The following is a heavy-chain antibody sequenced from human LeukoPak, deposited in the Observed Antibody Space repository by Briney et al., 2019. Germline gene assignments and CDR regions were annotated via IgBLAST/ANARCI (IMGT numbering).Heavy chain of an antibody. CDR1: GGSISSYY. J-gene: IGHJ5*02. D-gene: IGHD4-11*01. CDR2: IYYSGST. CDR3: ARHGGMTTSTNWFDP. V-gene: IGHV4-59*08. Sequence: SETLSLTCTVSGGSISSYYWSWIRQPPGKGLGWIGYIYYSGSTNYNPSLKSRVTISVDTSKNQFSLKLSSVTAADTAVYYCARHGGMTTSTNWFDPWGQGTLVTVSS.